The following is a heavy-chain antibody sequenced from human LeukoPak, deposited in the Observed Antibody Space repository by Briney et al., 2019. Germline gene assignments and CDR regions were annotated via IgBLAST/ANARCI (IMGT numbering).Heavy chain of an antibody. D-gene: IGHD3-3*01. V-gene: IGHV1-2*02. CDR3: ARDPIWSGYYTRSDYYYYMDV. CDR1: GYTFTGFY. J-gene: IGHJ6*03. Sequence: GASVKVSCKASGYTFTGFYMHWVRQAPGQGLEWMGWINPNSGGTNYAQKFQGRVTMTRDTSISTAYMELSRLRSDDTAVYYCARDPIWSGYYTRSDYYYYMDVWGKGTTVTVSS. CDR2: INPNSGGT.